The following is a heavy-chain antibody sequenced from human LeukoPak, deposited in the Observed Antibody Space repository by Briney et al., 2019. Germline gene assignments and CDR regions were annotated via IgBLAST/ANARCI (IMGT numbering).Heavy chain of an antibody. Sequence: GESLKISCKGSGYSFTSYWIGWVRQMPGKGLEWMGIIYPGDSDTRYSPSFQGQVTISADKSISTAYLQWSSLKASDTAMYYWAKSGLRDYYDSSGYYSPPPPDYWGQGTLVTVSS. J-gene: IGHJ4*02. CDR3: AKSGLRDYYDSSGYYSPPPPDY. CDR2: IYPGDSDT. V-gene: IGHV5-51*01. CDR1: GYSFTSYW. D-gene: IGHD3-22*01.